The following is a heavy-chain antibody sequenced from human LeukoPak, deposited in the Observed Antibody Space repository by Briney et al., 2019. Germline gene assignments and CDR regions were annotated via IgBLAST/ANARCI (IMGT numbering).Heavy chain of an antibody. CDR3: AKELAGSGSYSLFWYYYYYMDV. CDR2: IRYDGSNK. Sequence: GGSLRLSCAASGFTFSSYGMHWVRQAPGKGLEWVAFIRYDGSNKYYADSVKGRFTISRDNSKNTLYLQMNSLRAEDTAVYYCAKELAGSGSYSLFWYYYYYMDVWGKGTTVTVSS. D-gene: IGHD1-26*01. CDR1: GFTFSSYG. V-gene: IGHV3-30*02. J-gene: IGHJ6*03.